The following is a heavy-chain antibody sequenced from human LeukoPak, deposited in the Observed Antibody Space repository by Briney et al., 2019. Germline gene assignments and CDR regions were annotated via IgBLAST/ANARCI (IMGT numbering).Heavy chain of an antibody. CDR3: ARSYYDILTGYPSSAEYFQH. Sequence: TVKVSCKASGGTFSSYAISWVRQAPGQGLEWMGGIIPIFGTANYAQKFQGRVTITADESTSTAYMELSSLRSEDTAMYYCARSYYDILTGYPSSAEYFQHWGQGTLVTVSS. J-gene: IGHJ1*01. CDR2: IIPIFGTA. CDR1: GGTFSSYA. V-gene: IGHV1-69*13. D-gene: IGHD3-9*01.